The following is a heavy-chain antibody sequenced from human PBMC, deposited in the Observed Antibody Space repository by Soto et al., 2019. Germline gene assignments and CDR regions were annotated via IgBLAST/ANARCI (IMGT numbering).Heavy chain of an antibody. Sequence: GGSLRLSCAASGFTFSSYGMHWVRQAPGKGLEWVAVISYDGSNKYYADSVKGRFTISRDNSKNTLYPQMNSLRAEDTAVYYCAKTPYYDSSGQTDYWGQGTLVTVSS. J-gene: IGHJ4*02. D-gene: IGHD3-22*01. CDR1: GFTFSSYG. V-gene: IGHV3-30*18. CDR2: ISYDGSNK. CDR3: AKTPYYDSSGQTDY.